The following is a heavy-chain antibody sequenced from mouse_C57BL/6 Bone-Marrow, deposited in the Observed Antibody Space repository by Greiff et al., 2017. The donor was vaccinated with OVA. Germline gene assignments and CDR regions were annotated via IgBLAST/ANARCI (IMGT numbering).Heavy chain of an antibody. J-gene: IGHJ4*01. CDR2: IDPNSGGT. V-gene: IGHV1-72*01. D-gene: IGHD2-4*01. Sequence: QVQLQQPGAELVKPGASVKLSCKASGYTFTSYWMHWVKQRPGRGLEWIGRIDPNSGGTKYNEKFKSKATLTVDKPSSTAYMQLSSLTSEDSAVYYCARRPSIYYDYDGDYYAMDYRGQGTSVTVSS. CDR3: ARRPSIYYDYDGDYYAMDY. CDR1: GYTFTSYW.